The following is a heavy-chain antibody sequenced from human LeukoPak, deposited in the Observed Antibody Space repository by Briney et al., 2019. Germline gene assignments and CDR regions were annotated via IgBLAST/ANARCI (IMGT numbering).Heavy chain of an antibody. Sequence: GGSLRLSCAASGFTFSSYSMNWVRQAPGKGLEWVSSISSSSSYIYYADSVKGRFTISRDNAKNSLYLQMNSLRAEDTAVCYCARDEPSGYDYFDYWGQGTLVTVSS. CDR1: GFTFSSYS. CDR2: ISSSSSYI. J-gene: IGHJ4*02. D-gene: IGHD5-12*01. CDR3: ARDEPSGYDYFDY. V-gene: IGHV3-21*01.